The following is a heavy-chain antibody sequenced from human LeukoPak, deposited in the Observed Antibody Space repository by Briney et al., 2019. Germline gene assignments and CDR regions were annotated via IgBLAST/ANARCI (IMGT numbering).Heavy chain of an antibody. CDR1: GFTFSSYA. V-gene: IGHV3-23*01. J-gene: IGHJ4*02. Sequence: GGSLRLSCAASGFTFSSYAMSWVRQAPGKGLEWVSAISGSGGSTYYADSVKGRFTISRDNSKNTLYLQMNSLRAEDTAVYYCAKVWVFGVQPYYFDYWGQGTLVTVSS. CDR2: ISGSGGST. D-gene: IGHD3-3*01. CDR3: AKVWVFGVQPYYFDY.